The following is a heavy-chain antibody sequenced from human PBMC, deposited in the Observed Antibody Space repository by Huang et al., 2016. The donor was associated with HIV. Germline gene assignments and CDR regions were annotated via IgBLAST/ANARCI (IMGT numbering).Heavy chain of an antibody. V-gene: IGHV1-2*02. CDR3: ARDWSFGSSASPAD. CDR2: TNPKTAGT. J-gene: IGHJ4*02. CDR1: GYTFTDSN. D-gene: IGHD6-6*01. Sequence: QVKSVQSGAEVKKPGASVRVSCTASGYTFTDSNIHWVRQAPGQGLEVTGWTNPKTAGTINEQGFQGSITMTRATTSSTVHMDLRRIQSDDTAVYFCARDWSFGSSASPADWGQGTLVTVSS.